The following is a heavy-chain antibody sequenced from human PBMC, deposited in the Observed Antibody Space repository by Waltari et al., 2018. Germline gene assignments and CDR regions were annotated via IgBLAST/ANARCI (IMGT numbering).Heavy chain of an antibody. CDR2: IYSGGSR. J-gene: IGHJ4*02. CDR3: AGGAYSYSYLDY. D-gene: IGHD4-4*01. CDR1: GFTVSTTF. Sequence: VKMVESGGGLIQPGGCVRLSWAALGFTVSTTFIAWFRQAPGKGLEWVSFIYSGGSRYYADSVRGRFTISRDNSKNTLYLQMNSLRAEDTAVYFCAGGAYSYSYLDYWGQGTLVTVSS. V-gene: IGHV3-53*01.